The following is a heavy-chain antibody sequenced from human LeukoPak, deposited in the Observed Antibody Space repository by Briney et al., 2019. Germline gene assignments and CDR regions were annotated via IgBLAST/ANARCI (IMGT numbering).Heavy chain of an antibody. Sequence: SQTLSLTCAISGDRVSSNNVAWNWISPSQSRVLERRGRTYYRSKWYDDYALSVESRITIYPDTSKNQFSLQLNSVTPEDTAVYYCARDLSGLFDPWGQGTLVTVSS. CDR2: TYYRSKWYD. CDR1: GDRVSSNNVA. CDR3: ARDLSGLFDP. J-gene: IGHJ5*02. V-gene: IGHV6-1*01. D-gene: IGHD3-10*01.